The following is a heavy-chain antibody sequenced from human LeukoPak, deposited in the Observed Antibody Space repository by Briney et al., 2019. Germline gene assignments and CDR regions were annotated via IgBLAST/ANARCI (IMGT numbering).Heavy chain of an antibody. J-gene: IGHJ5*02. CDR2: ISSSSSYI. Sequence: PGGSLRLSCAASGFTFSSYSMNWVRQAPGKGLEWVSSISSSSSYIYYADSVKGRFTISRDNAKNSLYLQMNSLRAEDTAVYYCARAGLQEGESDWFDPWGQGTLVTVSS. D-gene: IGHD3-10*01. CDR3: ARAGLQEGESDWFDP. V-gene: IGHV3-21*01. CDR1: GFTFSSYS.